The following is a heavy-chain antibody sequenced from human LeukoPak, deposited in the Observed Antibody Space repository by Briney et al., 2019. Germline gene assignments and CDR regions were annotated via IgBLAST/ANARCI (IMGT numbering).Heavy chain of an antibody. CDR3: ATEEFDY. CDR2: ISYDGSNK. J-gene: IGHJ4*02. V-gene: IGHV3-30-3*01. CDR1: GFTFSSYA. Sequence: GRSLRLSCAAPGFTFSSYAMHWVRQAPGKGLEWVAVISYDGSNKYYADSVKGRFTISRDNSKNTLYLQMNSLRAEDTAVYYCATEEFDYWGQGTLVTVSS.